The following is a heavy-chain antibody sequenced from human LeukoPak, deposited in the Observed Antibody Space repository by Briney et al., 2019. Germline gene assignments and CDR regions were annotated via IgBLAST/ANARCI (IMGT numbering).Heavy chain of an antibody. CDR3: ARDLTYGGNPAGRFL. Sequence: PGGSLRLSCAASGFTLSSYSMNWVRQAPGKGLEWVAVISYDGSNKYYADSVKGRFTISRDNSKNTLYLQMNSLRAEDTAVYYCARDLTYGGNPAGRFLWGQGTLVTVSS. D-gene: IGHD4-23*01. J-gene: IGHJ4*02. CDR2: ISYDGSNK. CDR1: GFTLSSYS. V-gene: IGHV3-30*03.